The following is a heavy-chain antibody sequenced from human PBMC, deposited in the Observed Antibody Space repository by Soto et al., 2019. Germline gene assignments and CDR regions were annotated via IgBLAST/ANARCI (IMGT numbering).Heavy chain of an antibody. CDR2: ISSSGSTI. Sequence: GGSLRLSCAASGFTFSSYEMNWVRQAPGKGLEWVSYISSSGSTIYYADSVKGRFTISRDNAKNSLHLQMNSLRAEDTAVYYCASLPPYYYDSSGVNWFDPWGQGTLVTVSS. CDR1: GFTFSSYE. CDR3: ASLPPYYYDSSGVNWFDP. J-gene: IGHJ5*02. D-gene: IGHD3-22*01. V-gene: IGHV3-48*03.